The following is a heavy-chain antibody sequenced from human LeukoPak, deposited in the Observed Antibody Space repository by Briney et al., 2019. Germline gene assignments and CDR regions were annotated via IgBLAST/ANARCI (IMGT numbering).Heavy chain of an antibody. CDR1: GFTFTDYD. CDR3: VRGGGYYDRSRKYFIRPPQY. CDR2: INPNSGNT. Sequence: ASVRLSCMASGFTFTDYDLNWVRQAPGQGLEWVGWINPNSGNTGYAQKFRGRVTMTRDTSITTAYMQLSSLRSEDTAVYYCVRGGGYYDRSRKYFIRPPQYWGQGTLVTVSS. V-gene: IGHV1-8*01. J-gene: IGHJ4*02. D-gene: IGHD3-22*01.